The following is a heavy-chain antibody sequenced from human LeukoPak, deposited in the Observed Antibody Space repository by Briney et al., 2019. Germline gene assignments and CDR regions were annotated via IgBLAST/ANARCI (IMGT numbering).Heavy chain of an antibody. V-gene: IGHV1-58*01. CDR2: IVVGSGNK. CDR3: AASPDYYDSSGYSYYFDY. J-gene: IGHJ4*02. CDR1: GFTFTSSA. Sequence: GAAVKVSCKASGFTFTSSAVQWVRQARGQRLEWIGWIVVGSGNKNYAQKFQERVTITRDMSTSTAYMELSSLRSEDTAVYYCAASPDYYDSSGYSYYFDYWGQGTLVTLSS. D-gene: IGHD3-22*01.